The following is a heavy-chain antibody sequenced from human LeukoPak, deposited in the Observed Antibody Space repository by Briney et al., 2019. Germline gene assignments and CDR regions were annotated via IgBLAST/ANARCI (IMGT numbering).Heavy chain of an antibody. Sequence: GGSLRLSCAASGFTFSDYYMSWIRQAPGKGLEWVSYISSSGSTIYYTDSVKGRFTISRVNAKNSLYLQMNSLRAEDTAVYYCARVRSGYYYYMDVWGKGTTVTVSS. CDR3: ARVRSGYYYYMDV. CDR1: GFTFSDYY. CDR2: ISSSGSTI. J-gene: IGHJ6*03. D-gene: IGHD6-19*01. V-gene: IGHV3-11*01.